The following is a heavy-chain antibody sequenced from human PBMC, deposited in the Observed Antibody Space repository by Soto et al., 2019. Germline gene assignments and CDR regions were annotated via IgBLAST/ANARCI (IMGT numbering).Heavy chain of an antibody. CDR3: ARHVYAFDI. V-gene: IGHV4-59*08. CDR2: IYYSGST. D-gene: IGHD2-8*01. Sequence: SETLSLTCTVSGGSISSYYWIWIRQPPGKGLEWIGYIYYSGSTNYNPSLKSRVTISVDTSKNQFSLKLSSVTAADTAVYYCARHVYAFDIWGQGTMVTVSS. CDR1: GGSISSYY. J-gene: IGHJ3*02.